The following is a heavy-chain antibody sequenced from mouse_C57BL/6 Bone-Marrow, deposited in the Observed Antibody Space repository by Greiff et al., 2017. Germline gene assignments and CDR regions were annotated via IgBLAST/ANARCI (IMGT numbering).Heavy chain of an antibody. V-gene: IGHV1-15*01. CDR3: TRLLRSSWFAY. CDR2: IDPETGGT. CDR1: GYTFTDYE. D-gene: IGHD1-1*01. J-gene: IGHJ3*01. Sequence: QVQLKQSGAELVRPGASVTLSCKASGYTFTDYEMHWVKQTPVHGLEWIGAIDPETGGTAYNQKFKGKAILTADKSSSTAYMELRSLTSEDSAVYYWTRLLRSSWFAYWGQGTLVTVSA.